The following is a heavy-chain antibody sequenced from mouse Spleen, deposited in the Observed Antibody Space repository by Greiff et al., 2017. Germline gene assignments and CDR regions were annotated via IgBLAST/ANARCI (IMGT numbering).Heavy chain of an antibody. V-gene: IGHV1-81*01. CDR2: IYPRSGNT. CDR1: GYTFTSYG. J-gene: IGHJ3*01. CDR3: ARTGPGTFAY. D-gene: IGHD4-1*01. Sequence: QVQLKESGAELARPGASVKLSCKASGYTFTSYGISWVKQRTGQGLEWIGEIYPRSGNTYYNEKFKGKATLTADKSSSTAYMELRSLTSEDSAVYFCARTGPGTFAYWGQGTLVTVSA.